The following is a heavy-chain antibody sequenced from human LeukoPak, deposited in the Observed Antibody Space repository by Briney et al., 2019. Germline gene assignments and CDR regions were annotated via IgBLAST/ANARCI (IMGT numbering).Heavy chain of an antibody. CDR1: GLSFSTAW. CDR3: ARTGIAADDASDI. Sequence: GGSLRLSCAASGLSFSTAWMGWVRQAPGKGLEWVAVIWYDGSNKYYADSVKGRFTISRDNSKNTLYLQMNSLRAEDTAVYYCARTGIAADDASDIWGQGTMVTVSS. V-gene: IGHV3-33*07. J-gene: IGHJ3*02. CDR2: IWYDGSNK. D-gene: IGHD6-13*01.